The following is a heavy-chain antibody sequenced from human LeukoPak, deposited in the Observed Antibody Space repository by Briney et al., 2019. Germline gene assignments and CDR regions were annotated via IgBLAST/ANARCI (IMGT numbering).Heavy chain of an antibody. Sequence: GGSLRLSCAASGFTFSSYSMNWVRQAPGKGLEWVSSISSSSSYIYYADSVKGRFTISRDNAKNSLYLQMNSLRAEDTAVYYCAKVDGSGSYNPFDYWGQGTLVTVSS. V-gene: IGHV3-21*04. CDR1: GFTFSSYS. J-gene: IGHJ4*02. CDR3: AKVDGSGSYNPFDY. D-gene: IGHD3-10*01. CDR2: ISSSSSYI.